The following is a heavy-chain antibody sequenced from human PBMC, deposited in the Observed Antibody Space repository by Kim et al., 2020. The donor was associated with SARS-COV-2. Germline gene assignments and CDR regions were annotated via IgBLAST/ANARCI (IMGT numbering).Heavy chain of an antibody. CDR2: LKSRTDGGTT. J-gene: IGHJ5*02. CDR3: TYQGDCSGGSCYNNWFDT. D-gene: IGHD2-15*01. CDR1: GFTFTNAW. Sequence: GGSLRLSCAASGFTFTNAWMSWVRQAPGKGLEWVGRLKSRTDGGTTDYAAPVKGRFTISRDDSKNTLYLQMNSLKTEDSAFYYCTYQGDCSGGSCYNNWFDTWGQGTLVTVSS. V-gene: IGHV3-15*01.